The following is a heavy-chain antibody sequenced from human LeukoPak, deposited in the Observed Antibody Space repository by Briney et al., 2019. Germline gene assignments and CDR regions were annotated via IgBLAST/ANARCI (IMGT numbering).Heavy chain of an antibody. CDR2: IYYSGGT. V-gene: IGHV4-59*01. CDR3: ARGPLNYYGSGSLPFDY. D-gene: IGHD3-10*01. Sequence: SETLSLTCTVSGGSLSSYYWSWIRQPPGKGLEWIWYIYYSGGTNYNPSLKSRVTIPVDTSKNQFSLKLSSVTAADTAVYYCARGPLNYYGSGSLPFDYWGQGTLVTVSS. J-gene: IGHJ4*02. CDR1: GGSLSSYY.